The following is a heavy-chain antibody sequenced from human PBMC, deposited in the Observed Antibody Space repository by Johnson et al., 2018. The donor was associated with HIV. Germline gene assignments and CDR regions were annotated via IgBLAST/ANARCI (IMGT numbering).Heavy chain of an antibody. CDR3: ARDLIVGTTRTGAFDI. CDR2: ISSSGSTI. D-gene: IGHD1-26*01. V-gene: IGHV3-11*04. J-gene: IGHJ3*02. CDR1: GFTFSDFY. Sequence: QVQLVESGGGVVQPGRSLRLSCAASGFTFSDFYMSWIRQAPGKGLEWVSYISSSGSTIYYADSVKGRFTISRDNSKNTLYLQMNSLRAEDTAVYYCARDLIVGTTRTGAFDIWGQGTKVTVSS.